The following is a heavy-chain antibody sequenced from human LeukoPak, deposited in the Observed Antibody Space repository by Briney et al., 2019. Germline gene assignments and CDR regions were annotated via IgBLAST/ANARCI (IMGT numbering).Heavy chain of an antibody. CDR3: AEQSAGSTAWYSLHYDF. CDR1: GFTFSSYA. CDR2: VDGGGGGT. J-gene: IGHJ4*02. V-gene: IGHV3-23*01. D-gene: IGHD6-13*01. Sequence: PGGSLGLSCAASGFTFSSYAMTWVRQAPGRGLEWVSSVDGGGGGTYYADSVKGRFTISRDNSKDTLYLQMNGLRAEDTAVYFCAEQSAGSTAWYSLHYDFWGQGTLVTVSS.